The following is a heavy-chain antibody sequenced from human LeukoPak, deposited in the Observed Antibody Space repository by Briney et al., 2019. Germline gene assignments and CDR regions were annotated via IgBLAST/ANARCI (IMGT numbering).Heavy chain of an antibody. J-gene: IGHJ4*02. CDR2: ISWNSGSI. CDR3: AKGYGDYGYFDY. CDR1: GFTFDDYA. V-gene: IGHV3-9*01. D-gene: IGHD4-17*01. Sequence: GRSLRLSCAASGFTFDDYAMHCVWQAPGKGLEWVSGISWNSGSIGYADSVKGRFTISRDNAKNSLYLQMNSLRAEDTALYYCAKGYGDYGYFDYWGQGTLVTVSS.